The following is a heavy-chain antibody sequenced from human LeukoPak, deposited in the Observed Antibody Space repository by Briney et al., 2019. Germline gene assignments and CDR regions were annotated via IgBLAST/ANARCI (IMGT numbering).Heavy chain of an antibody. Sequence: PGGSLRLSCAASGFTFSSYAMSWVRQAPGKGLEWVSAISGSGGSTYYADSVKGRFTISRDNAKNSLYLQMNSLRAEDTAVYYCARDVTYSASAPPPLFDPWGQGTLVTVSS. V-gene: IGHV3-23*01. D-gene: IGHD6-13*01. CDR2: ISGSGGST. CDR1: GFTFSSYA. J-gene: IGHJ5*02. CDR3: ARDVTYSASAPPPLFDP.